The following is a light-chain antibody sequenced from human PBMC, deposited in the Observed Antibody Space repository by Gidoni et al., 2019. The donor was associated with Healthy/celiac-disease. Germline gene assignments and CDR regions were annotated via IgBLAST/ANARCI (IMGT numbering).Light chain of an antibody. CDR1: QGISNY. V-gene: IGKV1-27*01. CDR2: AAS. J-gene: IGKJ1*01. Sequence: DIQMTQSPSSLSASVGDRVTITCRASQGISNYLAWYQQKPGKVPKLLIYAASTWQSGVPSRFSGSGSGTDFTLTISSLQPEDVATYYCQKYNSAGTFGQGTKVEIK. CDR3: QKYNSAGT.